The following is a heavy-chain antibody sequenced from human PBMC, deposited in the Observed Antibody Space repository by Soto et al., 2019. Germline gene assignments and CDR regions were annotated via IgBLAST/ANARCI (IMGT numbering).Heavy chain of an antibody. V-gene: IGHV1-69*13. CDR1: GGTFSSYA. D-gene: IGHD2-15*01. Sequence: SVKVSCKXSGGTFSSYATSWVRQAPGQGLEWMGGIIPIFGTANYAQKFQGRVTITADESTSTAYMELSSLRSEDTAVYYCARGGTNRILFFIHWGQGTLVTVSS. CDR3: ARGGTNRILFFIH. J-gene: IGHJ4*02. CDR2: IIPIFGTA.